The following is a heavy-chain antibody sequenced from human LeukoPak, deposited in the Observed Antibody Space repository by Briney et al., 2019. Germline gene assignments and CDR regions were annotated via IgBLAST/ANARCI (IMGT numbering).Heavy chain of an antibody. J-gene: IGHJ2*01. CDR3: ASGAAAGTADWYFDL. CDR1: GYTFTSYG. CDR2: INPNSGGT. Sequence: ASVKVSCKASGYTFTSYGISWVRQAPGQGLEWMGWINPNSGGTNYAQKFQGRVTMTRDTSISTAYMEVSRLTSDDTAVYYCASGAAAGTADWYFDLWGRGTLVTVSS. D-gene: IGHD6-13*01. V-gene: IGHV1-2*02.